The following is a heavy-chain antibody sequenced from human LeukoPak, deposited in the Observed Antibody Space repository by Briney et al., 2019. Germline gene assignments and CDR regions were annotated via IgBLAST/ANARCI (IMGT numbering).Heavy chain of an antibody. Sequence: ASVKVSCKASGYTFTSYDINWVRQATGQGLEWMGWMNPNSGNTGYAQKFQGRVTMTRNTSISTAYMELSSLRSEDTAVYYCAGAYSIGGYFDWLVSYMDVWGKGTTVTVSS. CDR1: GYTFTSYD. CDR2: MNPNSGNT. J-gene: IGHJ6*03. CDR3: AGAYSIGGYFDWLVSYMDV. D-gene: IGHD3-9*01. V-gene: IGHV1-8*01.